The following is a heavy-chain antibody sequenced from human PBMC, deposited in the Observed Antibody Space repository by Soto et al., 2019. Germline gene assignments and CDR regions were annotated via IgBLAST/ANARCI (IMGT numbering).Heavy chain of an antibody. J-gene: IGHJ4*02. CDR2: VEFSGRT. D-gene: IGHD2-21*02. Sequence: SETLSLTCSVSGGSISSYYWNWIRQPPGKGLEWIGYVEFSGRTNYNPSLRSRLTISVDTSKNQFSLKLSSVTAADTAVYYCARADCGGDCYSGGFNYWGQGTLVTVSS. CDR1: GGSISSYY. CDR3: ARADCGGDCYSGGFNY. V-gene: IGHV4-59*01.